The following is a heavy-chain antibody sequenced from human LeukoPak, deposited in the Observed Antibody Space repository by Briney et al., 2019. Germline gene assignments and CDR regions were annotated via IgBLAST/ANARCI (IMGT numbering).Heavy chain of an antibody. V-gene: IGHV4-34*01. J-gene: IGHJ5*02. D-gene: IGHD6-6*01. CDR3: ARAPGYSSSSGGLDP. CDR2: INHSGST. CDR1: GGSFSGYY. Sequence: SETLSLTCVDYGGSFSGYYWSWIRQPPGKGLEWIGEINHSGSTNYNPSLKSRVTISVDTSKNQFSLKLSSVTAADTAVYYCARAPGYSSSSGGLDPWGQGTLVTVSS.